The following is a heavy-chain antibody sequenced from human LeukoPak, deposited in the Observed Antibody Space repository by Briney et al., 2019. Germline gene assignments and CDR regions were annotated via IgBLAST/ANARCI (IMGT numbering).Heavy chain of an antibody. V-gene: IGHV3-7*02. CDR1: GFTFSSFW. CDR2: IKQDGSEE. D-gene: IGHD5-12*01. J-gene: IGHJ2*01. CDR3: ARRGSGTGYWYFDL. Sequence: PGGSLRLSCGASGFTFSSFWMSWVRQAPGKGLEWVANIKQDGSEEYYVDSMKGRFTISRDNARNTLYLQMNSLRAEDTAVYYCARRGSGTGYWYFDLWGRGTLLTVSS.